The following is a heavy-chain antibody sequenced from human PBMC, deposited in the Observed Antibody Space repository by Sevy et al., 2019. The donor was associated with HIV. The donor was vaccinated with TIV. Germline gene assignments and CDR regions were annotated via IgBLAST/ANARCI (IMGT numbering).Heavy chain of an antibody. CDR2: IYPGDSDT. Sequence: GESLKISCKGSGYSFTSYWIGWVRQMPGKGLEWMGIIYPGDSDTRYSPSFQGQVTISADKSISTAYLQWSSLKASDTAMYYCARHSYGGYSGYDRGGNFDYWGQGTLVTVSS. CDR1: GYSFTSYW. J-gene: IGHJ4*02. D-gene: IGHD5-12*01. V-gene: IGHV5-51*01. CDR3: ARHSYGGYSGYDRGGNFDY.